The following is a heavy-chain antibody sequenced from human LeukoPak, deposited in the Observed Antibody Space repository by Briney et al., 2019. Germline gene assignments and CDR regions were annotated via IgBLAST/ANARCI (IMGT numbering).Heavy chain of an antibody. J-gene: IGHJ3*02. CDR3: AKGRGGSRKFDAFDI. V-gene: IGHV3-9*01. CDR2: LSWNSASL. Sequence: PGGSLRLSCAASGFIFGEYAMRWVRQAPGKGLEWVSGLSWNSASLDYVDSVKGRFTISRDNAKNSLYLQMNSLRAEDTALYYCAKGRGGSRKFDAFDIWGQGTMVTVSS. D-gene: IGHD2-15*01. CDR1: GFIFGEYA.